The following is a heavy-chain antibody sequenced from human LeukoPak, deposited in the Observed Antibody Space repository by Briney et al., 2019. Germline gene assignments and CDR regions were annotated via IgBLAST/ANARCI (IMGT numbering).Heavy chain of an antibody. J-gene: IGHJ4*02. V-gene: IGHV4-59*01. Sequence: SETLSLTCTVSGGSISSYYWSWIRQPPGKGLEWIGYIYYSGSTNYNPSLKSRVTISVDTSKNQFSLKLSSVTAADTAVYYCARGQGDYGSGSLSDFDYWGQGTLVTVSS. CDR1: GGSISSYY. CDR2: IYYSGST. CDR3: ARGQGDYGSGSLSDFDY. D-gene: IGHD3-10*01.